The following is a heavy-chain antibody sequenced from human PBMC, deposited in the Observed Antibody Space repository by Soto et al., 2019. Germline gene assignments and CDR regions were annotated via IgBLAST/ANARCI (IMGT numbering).Heavy chain of an antibody. CDR1: GYVFADYA. D-gene: IGHD2-21*02. CDR3: ATSDCAW. CDR2: IKADNGDT. Sequence: HIVQSGPEEKSPGASVKPSCTTSGYVFADYAIHWVRQAPGQALEWVGWIKADNGDTRYSPKFQGRLIITRDISASTSYMELSDLRSLDTGVLFCATSDCAWWGRRFLITVS. J-gene: IGHJ1*01. V-gene: IGHV1-3*05.